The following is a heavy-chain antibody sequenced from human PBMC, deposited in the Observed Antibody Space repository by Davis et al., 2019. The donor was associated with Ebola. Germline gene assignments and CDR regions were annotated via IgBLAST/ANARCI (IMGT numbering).Heavy chain of an antibody. CDR1: GFTISSYG. J-gene: IGHJ3*02. CDR3: ARERGNSWNDAFDI. V-gene: IGHV3-33*08. Sequence: GRSLRLSCAASGFTISSYGMLRVRQAPGKGLEWVAVIWYDGSNQYYADSVKGRFTISRDNSKNTLSLQMNSLRAEDTAVYYCARERGNSWNDAFDIWGQGTMVTVSS. D-gene: IGHD6-13*01. CDR2: IWYDGSNQ.